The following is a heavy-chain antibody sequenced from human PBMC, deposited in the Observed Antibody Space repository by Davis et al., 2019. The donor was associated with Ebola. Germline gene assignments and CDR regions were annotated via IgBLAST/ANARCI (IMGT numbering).Heavy chain of an antibody. J-gene: IGHJ4*02. V-gene: IGHV5-51*01. CDR2: IYPGDSYT. CDR3: AGHAPRGYEFDY. D-gene: IGHD5-12*01. CDR1: GYSFTSYW. Sequence: GESLKISCKGSGYSFTSYWIGWVRQMPGKGLEWMGIIYPGDSYTNYRPSFQGHLTISADKSSSTAYLQWSGLKASETAMYYCAGHAPRGYEFDYWGQGTLVTVSS.